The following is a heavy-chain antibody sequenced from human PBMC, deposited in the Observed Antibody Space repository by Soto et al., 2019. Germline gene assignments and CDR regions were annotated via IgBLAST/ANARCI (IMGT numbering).Heavy chain of an antibody. CDR1: GYTFTNYD. V-gene: IGHV1-8*01. J-gene: IGHJ6*02. CDR2: MSPSSGNT. Sequence: QVQLVQSGAEVKKPGASVKVSCKASGYTFTNYDINWVRQATGQGLEWMGWMSPSSGNTGYAQKFQGRVTMTSNTSISTGYMELSSLGAEDTAVYYCARYPLSRIVSGPAAPDYYYGMDVWGQGTTVTVSS. D-gene: IGHD2-2*01. CDR3: ARYPLSRIVSGPAAPDYYYGMDV.